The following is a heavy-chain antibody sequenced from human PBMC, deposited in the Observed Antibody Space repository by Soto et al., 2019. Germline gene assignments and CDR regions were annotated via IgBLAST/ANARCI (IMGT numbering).Heavy chain of an antibody. CDR1: GFTFSSYS. CDR2: ISSSSSSYI. V-gene: IGHV3-21*01. D-gene: IGHD3-16*02. J-gene: IGHJ1*01. Sequence: GVLRLSCAASGFTFSSYSMNWVRQAPGKGLEWVSSISSSSSSYIYYADSVKGRFTISRDNAKNSLYLQMNSLRAEDTAVYYCARDLSHSPPSLAWGQGTLVTVSS. CDR3: ARDLSHSPPSLA.